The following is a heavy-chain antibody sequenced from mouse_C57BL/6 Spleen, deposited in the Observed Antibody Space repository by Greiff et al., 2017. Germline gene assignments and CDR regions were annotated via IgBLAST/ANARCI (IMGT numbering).Heavy chain of an antibody. Sequence: QVQLKQSGAELARPGASVKMSCKASGYTFPSYTMHWVKQRPGQGLEWIGYINPSSGYTKYNQKFKNKATLTADKSSSTAYMQLSSLTSEDSAVYYCARGYYFDYGGQGTTLTVSS. V-gene: IGHV1-4*01. CDR1: GYTFPSYT. CDR3: ARGYYFDY. CDR2: INPSSGYT. J-gene: IGHJ2*01.